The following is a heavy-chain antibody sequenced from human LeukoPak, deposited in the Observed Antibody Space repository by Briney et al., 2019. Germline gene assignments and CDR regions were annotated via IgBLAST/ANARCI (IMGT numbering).Heavy chain of an antibody. V-gene: IGHV4-59*01. CDR3: ASSRPGSYGPGSGGVFDY. J-gene: IGHJ4*02. CDR1: GGSISSYY. Sequence: SETLSLTCTVSGGSISSYYWSWIRKPPGKGLEWIGYIYYSGSTNYNPSLKSRVTISVDTSKNQFSLKLSSVTAADTAVYYCASSRPGSYGPGSGGVFDYWGQGTLVTVSS. D-gene: IGHD3-10*01. CDR2: IYYSGST.